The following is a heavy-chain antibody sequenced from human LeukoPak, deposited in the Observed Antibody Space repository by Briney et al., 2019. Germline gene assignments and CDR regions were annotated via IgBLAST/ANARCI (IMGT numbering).Heavy chain of an antibody. J-gene: IGHJ4*02. Sequence: GGSLRLSCAASRFTFSSYAMSWVRQAPGKGLEWVSAISGSGGSTYYADSVKGRFTISRDNSKNTLYLQMTSLRAEDTAVYYCAKDREWEPTPSHYWGQGTLVTVSS. CDR3: AKDREWEPTPSHY. CDR1: RFTFSSYA. D-gene: IGHD1-26*01. V-gene: IGHV3-23*01. CDR2: ISGSGGST.